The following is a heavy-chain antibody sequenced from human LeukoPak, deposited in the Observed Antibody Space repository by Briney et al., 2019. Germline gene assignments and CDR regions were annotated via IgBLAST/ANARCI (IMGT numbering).Heavy chain of an antibody. D-gene: IGHD6-6*01. J-gene: IGHJ3*02. V-gene: IGHV3-23*01. Sequence: QSGGSLRLSCAASGFTLSSAMSWVRQAPGKGLEWVSGFSGPGKTYYADSVKGRFTISRDTSKSTLYLQINSLRAEDTAVYYCAKAWWSTSSGGDSFGIWGQGTMVTVSS. CDR2: FSGPGKT. CDR3: AKAWWSTSSGGDSFGI. CDR1: GFTLSSA.